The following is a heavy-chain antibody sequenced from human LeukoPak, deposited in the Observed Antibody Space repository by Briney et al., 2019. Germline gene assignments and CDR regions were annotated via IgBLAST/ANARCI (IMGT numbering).Heavy chain of an antibody. CDR2: VFYRGST. D-gene: IGHD4-17*01. V-gene: IGHV4-59*08. J-gene: IGHJ4*02. Sequence: PSETLSLTCTVSDASISSYYWSWIRPPPGTGLEWIGYVFYRGSTNYNPSLKSRVTVSIDTSKNQFSLKLSSVTDADTAVYYCARRRADDYGDYGFDYWGQGTLVTVSS. CDR3: ARRRADDYGDYGFDY. CDR1: DASISSYY.